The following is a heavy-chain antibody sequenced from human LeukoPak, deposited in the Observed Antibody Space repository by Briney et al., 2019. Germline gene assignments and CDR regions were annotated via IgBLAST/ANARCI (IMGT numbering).Heavy chain of an antibody. V-gene: IGHV3-48*04. D-gene: IGHD2-21*02. Sequence: GGSLRLSCAASGFTFSSYSMNWVRQAPGRGLEWVSYLSSSSTTIYYADSVKGRFTISRDNAKNSLYLQMNSLRAEDTAVYYCASMTTYCGGDCYFFDYWGQGTLVTVSS. J-gene: IGHJ4*02. CDR3: ASMTTYCGGDCYFFDY. CDR2: LSSSSTTI. CDR1: GFTFSSYS.